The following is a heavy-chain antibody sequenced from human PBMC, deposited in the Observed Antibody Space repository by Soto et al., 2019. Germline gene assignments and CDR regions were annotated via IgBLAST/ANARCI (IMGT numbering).Heavy chain of an antibody. D-gene: IGHD1-1*01. CDR3: AKEGLERLFDFDY. Sequence: GSLRLSCEAAGFSFSSYVMSWVRQAPGKGLEWVSGITGSCDGTYYADSVKGRFAIYRDNSKNTLYLQMSSLRAEDTAVYYCAKEGLERLFDFDYWGQGTLVTVSS. V-gene: IGHV3-23*01. CDR2: ITGSCDGT. CDR1: GFSFSSYV. J-gene: IGHJ4*02.